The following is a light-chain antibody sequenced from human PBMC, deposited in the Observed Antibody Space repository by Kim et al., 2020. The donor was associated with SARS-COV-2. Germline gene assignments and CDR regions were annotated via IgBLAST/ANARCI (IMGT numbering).Light chain of an antibody. CDR2: LNSDGSH. V-gene: IGLV4-69*01. CDR3: QSWGNGIQV. J-gene: IGLJ3*02. CDR1: RAHSSHA. Sequence: ASVNLTGTLSRAHSSHASACNQQQPDKGPRYLMKLNSDGSHNKGVGIPDRFSGSSSGAERYLTISSLQSEDEADYYCQSWGNGIQVFGGGTQLTVL.